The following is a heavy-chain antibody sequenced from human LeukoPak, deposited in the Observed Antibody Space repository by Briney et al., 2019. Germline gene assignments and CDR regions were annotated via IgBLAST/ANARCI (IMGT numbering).Heavy chain of an antibody. CDR1: GGSISSSSYY. CDR3: ARRGGASSSWYDWFDP. Sequence: SETLSLTCTVSGGSISSSSYYWGWIRQPPGKGLEWIGRIYYSGSTYYNPSLKSRVTISVDTSKNQFSLKLSSVTATDTAVYYCARRGGASSSWYDWFDPWGQGTLVTVSS. V-gene: IGHV4-39*01. D-gene: IGHD6-13*01. J-gene: IGHJ5*02. CDR2: IYYSGST.